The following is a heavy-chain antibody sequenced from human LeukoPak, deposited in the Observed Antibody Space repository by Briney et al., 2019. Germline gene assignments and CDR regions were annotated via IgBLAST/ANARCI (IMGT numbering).Heavy chain of an antibody. J-gene: IGHJ3*02. CDR2: INHSGST. Sequence: PSETLSLTCAVYGGSFSGYYWSWIRQPPGKGLEWIGEINHSGSTNYNPSLKSRVTISVDTSKNQFSLKLSSVTAADTAVYYCARRGSSGWYSDAFDIWGQGTMVTVSS. D-gene: IGHD6-19*01. CDR1: GGSFSGYY. CDR3: ARRGSSGWYSDAFDI. V-gene: IGHV4-34*01.